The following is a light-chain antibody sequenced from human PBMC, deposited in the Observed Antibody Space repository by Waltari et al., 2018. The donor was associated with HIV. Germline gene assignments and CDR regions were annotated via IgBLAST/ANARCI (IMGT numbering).Light chain of an antibody. CDR2: SNN. CDR1: SSNIGSNP. Sequence: QSVLTQPPSASGTPGQRVTISCSGSSSNIGSNPVNWYQQLPGTAPKLLIYSNNQRPSGVPDRFSGSKSGTSASLAISGLQSEDEADYYCAAWDDSLNGHWVFGGGTKLTVL. J-gene: IGLJ3*02. V-gene: IGLV1-44*01. CDR3: AAWDDSLNGHWV.